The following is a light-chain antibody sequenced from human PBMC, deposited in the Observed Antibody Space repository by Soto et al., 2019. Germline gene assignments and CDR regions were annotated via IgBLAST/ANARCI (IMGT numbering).Light chain of an antibody. V-gene: IGLV1-40*01. CDR3: QSYDSSLSGPVV. CDR2: GNG. J-gene: IGLJ2*01. Sequence: QLVLTQPPSVSGAPGQRVTISCTGSSSNIGAGYDVHWYQQLPGTAPKLLIYGNGNRPSGVPDRFSGSKSGTSASLAITGLQAEDEADYYCQSYDSSLSGPVVFGGGTKLTVL. CDR1: SSNIGAGYD.